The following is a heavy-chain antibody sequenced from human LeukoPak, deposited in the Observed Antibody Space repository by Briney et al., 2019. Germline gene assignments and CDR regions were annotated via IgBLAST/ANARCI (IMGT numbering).Heavy chain of an antibody. V-gene: IGHV3-9*01. Sequence: GGSLRISCAVSEFTFSNFDMHWVRQAPGKGLEWVSGISWNSGSIGYADSVKGRSTISRDNAKNSLYLQMNSLRAEDTAVYYCARETRLVIDYWGQGTLVTVSS. CDR1: EFTFSNFD. CDR2: ISWNSGSI. CDR3: ARETRLVIDY. J-gene: IGHJ4*02. D-gene: IGHD3-9*01.